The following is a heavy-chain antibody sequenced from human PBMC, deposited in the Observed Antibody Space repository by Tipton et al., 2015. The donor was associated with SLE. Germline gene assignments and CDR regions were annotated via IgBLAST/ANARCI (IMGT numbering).Heavy chain of an antibody. V-gene: IGHV4-4*08. CDR2: IYTSGST. CDR1: GGSISSHY. D-gene: IGHD3-22*01. Sequence: TLSLTCTVSGGSISSHYWSWIRQPPGKGLEWIGHIYTSGSTNYNPSLKGRVTISVDTSKNQFSLKLSSVTAADTALYYCARGTNYDSSGYYSYWGQGTLVTVSS. CDR3: ARGTNYDSSGYYSY. J-gene: IGHJ4*02.